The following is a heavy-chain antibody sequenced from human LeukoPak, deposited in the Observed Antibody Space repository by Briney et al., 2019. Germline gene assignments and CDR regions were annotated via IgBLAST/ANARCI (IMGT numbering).Heavy chain of an antibody. V-gene: IGHV4-34*01. J-gene: IGHJ4*02. CDR3: ARQWLVSPLFDY. Sequence: SETLSLTCAVYGGSFSGYYWSWIRQPPGKGLEWIGEINHSGSTNYNPSLKSRVTISVDTSKNQFSLKLSSVTAADTAVYYCARQWLVSPLFDYWGQGTLVTVSS. CDR1: GGSFSGYY. CDR2: INHSGST. D-gene: IGHD6-19*01.